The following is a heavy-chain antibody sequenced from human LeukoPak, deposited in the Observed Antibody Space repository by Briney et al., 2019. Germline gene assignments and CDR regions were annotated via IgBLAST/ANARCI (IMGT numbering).Heavy chain of an antibody. CDR3: ARAMYYYDSSGYYSEYFQH. D-gene: IGHD3-22*01. V-gene: IGHV1-69*05. J-gene: IGHJ1*01. CDR1: GGTFSSYA. Sequence: SVKVSCKASGGTFSSYAISWVRQAPGQGLEWMGGIIPIFGTANYEQKFQGRVTITTDESTSTAYMELSSLRSEDTAVYYCARAMYYYDSSGYYSEYFQHWGQGTLVTVSS. CDR2: IIPIFGTA.